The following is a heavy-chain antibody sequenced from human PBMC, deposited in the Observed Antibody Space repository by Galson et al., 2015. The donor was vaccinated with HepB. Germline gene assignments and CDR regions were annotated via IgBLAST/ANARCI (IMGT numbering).Heavy chain of an antibody. D-gene: IGHD3-22*01. CDR3: TRGGMHYYDTIDKLDY. J-gene: IGHJ4*02. CDR2: INTVGSST. CDR1: GFIFSNYW. V-gene: IGHV3-74*01. Sequence: SLRLSCAASGFIFSNYWMHWVRQAPGKGLVWVSRINTVGSSTNYAGSVRGRFTIARDNAKKTLYLQMNSLRADDTAMYYCTRGGMHYYDTIDKLDYWGQGTLATVSS.